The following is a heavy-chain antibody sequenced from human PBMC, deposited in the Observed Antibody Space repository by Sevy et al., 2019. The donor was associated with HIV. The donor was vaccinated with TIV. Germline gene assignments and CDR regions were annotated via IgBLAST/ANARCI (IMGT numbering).Heavy chain of an antibody. CDR2: ISSSSSYI. Sequence: GGSLRLSCAASGFTFSSYSMNWVRQAPGKGLEWVSSISSSSSYIYYADSVKGRFTISRDNAKNSLYLQMNSLRAEDTAVYYCARLTARGYSYGSLDYWGQGTMVTVSS. D-gene: IGHD5-18*01. CDR3: ARLTARGYSYGSLDY. J-gene: IGHJ4*02. CDR1: GFTFSSYS. V-gene: IGHV3-21*01.